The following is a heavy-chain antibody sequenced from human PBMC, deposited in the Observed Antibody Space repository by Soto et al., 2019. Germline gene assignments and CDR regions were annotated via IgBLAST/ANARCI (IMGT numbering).Heavy chain of an antibody. CDR3: ARAFYDSSGYSYFDY. J-gene: IGHJ4*02. Sequence: SETLSLTCTVSGGSISGYYWSWIRQPPGKGLEWIGYIYYSGSTIYNPSLKSRVTISVDTSKNQFSLKLSSVTAADTAVYYCARAFYDSSGYSYFDYWCQGTLLTGFS. CDR1: GGSISGYY. D-gene: IGHD3-22*01. CDR2: IYYSGST. V-gene: IGHV4-59*01.